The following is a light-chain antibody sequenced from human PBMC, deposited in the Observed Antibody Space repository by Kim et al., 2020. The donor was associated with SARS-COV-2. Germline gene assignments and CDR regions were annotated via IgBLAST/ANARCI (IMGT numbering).Light chain of an antibody. CDR2: GAS. CDR1: EGGDSSR. V-gene: IGKV3-20*01. J-gene: IGKJ5*01. Sequence: PGETATFSCRASEGGDSSRLAWYQQKPGQAPRLLIFGASSRATGIPDRFSGSGSGTDFTLTISRLEPEDFAVYYCQQFGGSPPITFGQGTRLEIK. CDR3: QQFGGSPPIT.